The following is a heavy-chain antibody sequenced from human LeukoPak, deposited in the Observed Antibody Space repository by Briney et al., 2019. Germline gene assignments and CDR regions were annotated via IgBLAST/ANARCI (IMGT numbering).Heavy chain of an antibody. V-gene: IGHV3-30*07. D-gene: IGHD1-26*01. J-gene: IGHJ4*02. CDR3: ASLRLVGGSYSDFDY. CDR2: ISYDGSNK. Sequence: VISYDGSNKYYADSVKGRFTISRDNSKNTLYLQMNSLRAEDTAVYYCASLRLVGGSYSDFDYWAREPWSPSPQ.